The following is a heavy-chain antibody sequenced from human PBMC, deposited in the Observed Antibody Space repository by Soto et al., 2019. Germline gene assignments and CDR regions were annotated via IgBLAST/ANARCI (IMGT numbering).Heavy chain of an antibody. Sequence: PSETLSLTCTVSGGSISSGGYYWSWIRQHPGKGLEWIGYIYYSGSTYYNPSLKSRVTISVDTSKNQFSLKLSSVTAADTAVYYCARERGYYDSSGYLRLFDYWGRGTLVTVSS. J-gene: IGHJ4*02. CDR2: IYYSGST. CDR3: ARERGYYDSSGYLRLFDY. V-gene: IGHV4-31*03. CDR1: GGSISSGGYY. D-gene: IGHD3-22*01.